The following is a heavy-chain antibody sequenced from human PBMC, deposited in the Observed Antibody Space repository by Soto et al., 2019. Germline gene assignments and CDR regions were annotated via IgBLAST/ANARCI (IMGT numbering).Heavy chain of an antibody. CDR1: GFTFSSYG. Sequence: GGSLRLSCAASGFTFSSYGMHWVRQAPGKGLEWVAVIWYDGSNKYYADSVKGRFTISRDNSKNTLYLQMNSLRAEDTAVYYCAREPGWELLGEYAFDIWGQGTMVTVSS. D-gene: IGHD1-26*01. J-gene: IGHJ3*02. CDR2: IWYDGSNK. CDR3: AREPGWELLGEYAFDI. V-gene: IGHV3-33*01.